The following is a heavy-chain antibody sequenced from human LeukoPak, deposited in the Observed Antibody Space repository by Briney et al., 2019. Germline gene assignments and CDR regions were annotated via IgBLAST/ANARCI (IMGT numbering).Heavy chain of an antibody. V-gene: IGHV4-39*01. CDR1: GGSISNSSYY. J-gene: IGHJ5*02. D-gene: IGHD2-15*01. Sequence: PPETLSLTCTVSGGSISNSSYYWGWIRQPPGKGLEWIGSIYYSGSTYYNPSLKSRVTISVDTSKNQFSLKLSSVTAADTAMYYCARPPYCNGGSCYSGWFDPWGQGTLVTVSS. CDR3: ARPPYCNGGSCYSGWFDP. CDR2: IYYSGST.